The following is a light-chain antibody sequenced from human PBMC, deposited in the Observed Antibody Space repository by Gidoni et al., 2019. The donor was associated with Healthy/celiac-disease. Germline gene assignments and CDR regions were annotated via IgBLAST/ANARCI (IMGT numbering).Light chain of an antibody. CDR3: MQPLHTPGT. CDR1: ERLLHSNGYNY. J-gene: IGKJ1*01. Sequence: DSGMTQSPLSMPVTPGEPAYISCRSRERLLHSNGYNYLDWYLQKPGQAPQLLIYLGSNRASGVPDRFSGSGSGTDFTLNISSVEAEDVGVYYCMQPLHTPGTFGQGTKVEIK. V-gene: IGKV2-28*01. CDR2: LGS.